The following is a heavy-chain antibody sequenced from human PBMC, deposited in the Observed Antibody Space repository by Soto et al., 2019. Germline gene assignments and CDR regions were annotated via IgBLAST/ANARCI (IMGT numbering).Heavy chain of an antibody. CDR1: RYAFPDYH. Sequence: GGSVQVSCKASRYAFPDYHISWVRQAPGQGFEWLGRINPKSGGTSTGQMSQGWVTMTLDTSISTPYMELTRLGSDEPAVYFSARGHYTDCSDCVFASFFIHEMYVWAPGTRVTVSS. V-gene: IGHV1-2*04. CDR3: ARGHYTDCSDCVFASFFIHEMYV. J-gene: IGHJ6*02. CDR2: INPKSGGT. D-gene: IGHD2-8*02.